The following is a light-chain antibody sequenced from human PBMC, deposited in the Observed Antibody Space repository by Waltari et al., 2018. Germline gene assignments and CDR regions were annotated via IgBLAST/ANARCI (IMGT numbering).Light chain of an antibody. V-gene: IGLV2-14*03. Sequence: HSALAQPASVSGSPGQSITISCTGTSSDVGAYNYVSWYQQHPGKAPRLMIFDVNDPPAVVSYRFSGSESGNSASLTISGLQAEDEADYYCCSFTRSNSWVFGGGTKLTVL. J-gene: IGLJ3*02. CDR1: SSDVGAYNY. CDR2: DVN. CDR3: CSFTRSNSWV.